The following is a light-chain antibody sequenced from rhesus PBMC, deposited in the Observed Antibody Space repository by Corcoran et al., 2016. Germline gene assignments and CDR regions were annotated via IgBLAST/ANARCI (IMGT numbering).Light chain of an antibody. V-gene: IGKV1-94*01. J-gene: IGKJ2*01. Sequence: DIQMTQSPSSLSASVGDRVTVTCRASQGIDKVLRWYQQKPGKAPILLIYATSKLKTGVSSRFSGSGSGTDYTLTLGGLQPEDVATYFCLQDYALPFSFGQGTKVEI. CDR1: QGIDKV. CDR2: ATS. CDR3: LQDYALPFS.